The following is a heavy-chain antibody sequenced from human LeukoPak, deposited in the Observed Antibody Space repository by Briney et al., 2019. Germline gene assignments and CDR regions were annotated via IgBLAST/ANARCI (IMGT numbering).Heavy chain of an antibody. CDR3: ARGLAAAGTWFDY. CDR1: GGSFSGYY. D-gene: IGHD6-13*01. J-gene: IGHJ4*02. V-gene: IGHV4-34*01. CDR2: INHSGSA. Sequence: SETLSLTCAVYGGSFSGYYWSWIRQPPGKGLEWIGEINHSGSANYNPSLKSRVTISVDTSKNQFSLKLSSVTAADTAVYYCARGLAAAGTWFDYWGQGTLVTVSS.